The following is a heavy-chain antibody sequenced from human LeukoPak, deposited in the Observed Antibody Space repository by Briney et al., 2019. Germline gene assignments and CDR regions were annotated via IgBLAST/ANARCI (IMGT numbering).Heavy chain of an antibody. Sequence: GGSLRLSCAASGFTFSDYYMSWIRQAPGKGLVWVSRINSDGSSTTYADSVRGRFTISRDNAKNTLYLQMNSLRAEYTAVYYCARGRPAYSFDYWGQGTLVTVSS. CDR1: GFTFSDYY. CDR2: INSDGSST. V-gene: IGHV3-74*01. CDR3: ARGRPAYSFDY. J-gene: IGHJ4*02.